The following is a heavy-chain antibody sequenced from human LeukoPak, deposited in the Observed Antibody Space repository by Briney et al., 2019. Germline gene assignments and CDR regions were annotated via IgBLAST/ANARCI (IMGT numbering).Heavy chain of an antibody. CDR3: GATGYYDIIY. CDR1: GGSISSYY. J-gene: IGHJ4*02. D-gene: IGHD3-9*01. Sequence: SETLSLTCTVSGGSISSYYWSWIRQPPGKGLEWIGYIYYSGSTNYNPSLKSRVIISVDKSKNQVSLKLSSVTAADTAVYYCGATGYYDIIYWGQGTLVTVSS. V-gene: IGHV4-59*12. CDR2: IYYSGST.